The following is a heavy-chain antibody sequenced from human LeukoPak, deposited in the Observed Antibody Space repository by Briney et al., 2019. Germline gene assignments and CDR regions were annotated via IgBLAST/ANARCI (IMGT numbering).Heavy chain of an antibody. V-gene: IGHV1-46*01. CDR3: ACLPYAFDI. CDR2: INPSGGST. J-gene: IGHJ3*02. CDR1: GYTSTTYY. Sequence: GASVKVSCKASGYTSTTYYIHWVRQAPGQGLEWMALINPSGGSTHYAQKFQGRVTVTRDTSTSTVYMELTSLRSEDTAVYYCACLPYAFDIWGQGTMVTVSS.